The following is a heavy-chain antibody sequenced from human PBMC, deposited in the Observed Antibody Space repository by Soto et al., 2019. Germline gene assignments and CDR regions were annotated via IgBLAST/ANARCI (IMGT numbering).Heavy chain of an antibody. CDR3: ARGLGIRGSSSTPFDY. D-gene: IGHD6-6*01. CDR1: GGSFSGYY. Sequence: PSETLSLTCAVYGGSFSGYYWSWIRQPPGKGLDWSGEINHSGSTNYNPSLKSRVAISVDTSKNQFSLKLSSVTRADTAVYYCARGLGIRGSSSTPFDYWGQGTLVTVS. V-gene: IGHV4-34*01. J-gene: IGHJ4*02. CDR2: INHSGST.